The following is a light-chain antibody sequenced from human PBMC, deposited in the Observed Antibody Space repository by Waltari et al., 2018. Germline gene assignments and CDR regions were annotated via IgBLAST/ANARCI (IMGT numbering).Light chain of an antibody. V-gene: IGLV2-11*01. Sequence: QSALTQPRSVSGSPGQSVAISCTGTSSDVGGYNYVSWYQQHPGKAPKQMIYDVTKRPSGVPDRFSGSKSCTTASLTISGLQADDEADYYCCSYAGPFGGGTKLTVL. J-gene: IGLJ2*01. CDR2: DVT. CDR3: CSYAGP. CDR1: SSDVGGYNY.